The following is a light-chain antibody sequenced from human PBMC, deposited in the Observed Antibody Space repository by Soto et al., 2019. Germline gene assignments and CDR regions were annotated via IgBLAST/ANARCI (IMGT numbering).Light chain of an antibody. J-gene: IGKJ1*01. CDR1: QNIARY. CDR2: DTF. V-gene: IGKV3-11*01. Sequence: EIVMTQSPGTLSLSTGERVTLSCRASQNIARYLAWYQQKPGQAPRLLFYDTFSMATGIPPRFSGGGSGTDFPLTISSLQPEDFAVYYCQQRSDCPWTFGQGTKVEVK. CDR3: QQRSDCPWT.